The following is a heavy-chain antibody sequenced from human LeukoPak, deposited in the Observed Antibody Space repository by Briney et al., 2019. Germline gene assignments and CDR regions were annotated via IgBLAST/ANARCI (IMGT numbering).Heavy chain of an antibody. D-gene: IGHD2-2*01. CDR2: IYPGDSDT. V-gene: IGHV5-51*07. CDR1: GYSFTSYW. CDR3: ARPSYCSSTSCPFDY. J-gene: IGHJ4*02. Sequence: GESLKISCKGSGYSFTSYWIGWVHQMPGKGLEWMGIIYPGDSDTRYSPSFQGQVTISADKSISTAYLQWSSLKASDTAMYYCARPSYCSSTSCPFDYWGQGTLVTVSS.